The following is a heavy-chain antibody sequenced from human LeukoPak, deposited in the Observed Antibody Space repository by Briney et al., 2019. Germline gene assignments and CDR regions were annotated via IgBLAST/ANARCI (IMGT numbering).Heavy chain of an antibody. Sequence: GGSLRLSCAASGFTFSNYSMNWVRQAPGKGLEWVSSISSSSSYKYYAGSVKGRFTISRDNAKNSLYLQMNSLRAEDTAVYYCASMVRGVTPYSDYWGQGILVTVSS. V-gene: IGHV3-21*01. J-gene: IGHJ4*02. D-gene: IGHD3-10*01. CDR1: GFTFSNYS. CDR3: ASMVRGVTPYSDY. CDR2: ISSSSSYK.